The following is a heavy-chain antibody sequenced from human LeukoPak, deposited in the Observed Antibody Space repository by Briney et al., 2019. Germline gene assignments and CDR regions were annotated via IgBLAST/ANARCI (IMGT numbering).Heavy chain of an antibody. CDR3: PLELGEGFDY. CDR1: GFTFSSYS. Sequence: GGSLRLSCAASGFTFSSYSMNWVRQAPGKGLEWVSSISSSSSYIYYADSVKGRFTISRDNAKNSLYLQMNSLRAEDTAVYFCPLELGEGFDYWGQGTLVTVSS. CDR2: ISSSSSYI. J-gene: IGHJ4*02. V-gene: IGHV3-21*01. D-gene: IGHD1-7*01.